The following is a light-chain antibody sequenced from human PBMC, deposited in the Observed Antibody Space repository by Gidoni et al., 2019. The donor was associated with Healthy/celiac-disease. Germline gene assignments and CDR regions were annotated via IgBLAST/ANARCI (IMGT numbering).Light chain of an antibody. CDR1: QSISSY. CDR3: QQSYSTPRT. J-gene: IGKJ1*01. V-gene: IGKV1-39*01. Sequence: DIQMTQFTSSLYASVGDRVTITCRASQSISSYLNWYQQKPGKAPKLLIYAASSLHSGVPTRFSGSGSGTDFTLTISSLQPEDFAAYYCQQSYSTPRTFGQGTKVEIK. CDR2: AAS.